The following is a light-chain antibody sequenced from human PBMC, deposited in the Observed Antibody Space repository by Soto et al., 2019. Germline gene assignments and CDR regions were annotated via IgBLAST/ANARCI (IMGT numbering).Light chain of an antibody. V-gene: IGKV3-20*01. CDR1: QSVSSNY. CDR2: GAS. CDR3: QQYGSSPQT. J-gene: IGKJ1*01. Sequence: DIVLTQSPGTLSLSPGERATLSCRTSQSVSSNYLAWYQQKPGRAPRLLIYGASRRATGIPDRFSGSGSGTDFTLTISRLEPEDFAVYYCQQYGSSPQTFGQGTKVEIK.